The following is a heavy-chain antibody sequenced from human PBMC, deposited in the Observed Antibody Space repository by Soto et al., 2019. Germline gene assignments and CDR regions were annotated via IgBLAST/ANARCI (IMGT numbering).Heavy chain of an antibody. CDR1: GYTFISSE. D-gene: IGHD2-21*02. CDR3: AWCIVDGTALSF. Sequence: GASVKVSCKASGYTFISSEIVWVRQATGQGLEWVGLLNPNTGYTESAGKFQGRVTITRDTSASTAYMELSSLRSEDTAVYYCAWCIVDGTALSFWGQGTLDPVSS. CDR2: LNPNTGYT. J-gene: IGHJ4*02. V-gene: IGHV1-8*01.